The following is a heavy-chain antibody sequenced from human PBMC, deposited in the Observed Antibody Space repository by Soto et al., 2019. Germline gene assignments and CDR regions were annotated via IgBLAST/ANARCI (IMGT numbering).Heavy chain of an antibody. CDR2: ISGSGGST. V-gene: IGHV3-23*01. CDR3: AKVYSSGWYSLLEDAFDI. CDR1: GFTFSSYN. Sequence: PGGSLRLSCAASGFTFSSYNMNWVRQAPGKGLEWVSVISGSGGSTYYADSVKGRLTISRDNSKNTLYLQMNSLRAEDTAVYYCAKVYSSGWYSLLEDAFDIWGQGTVVTVAS. D-gene: IGHD6-19*01. J-gene: IGHJ3*02.